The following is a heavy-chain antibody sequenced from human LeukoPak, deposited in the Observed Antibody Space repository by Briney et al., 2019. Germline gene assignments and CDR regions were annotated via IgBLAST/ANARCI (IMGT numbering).Heavy chain of an antibody. CDR1: GFTFSSYS. CDR3: ARDYDILTGYYYYGMDV. D-gene: IGHD3-9*01. J-gene: IGHJ6*02. Sequence: GGSLRLSCAASGFTFSSYSMNWVRQAPGKGLEWVSSISSSSSYIYYADSVRGRFTISRDNAKNSLYLQMNSLRAEDTAVYYCARDYDILTGYYYYGMDVWGQGTTVTVSS. CDR2: ISSSSSYI. V-gene: IGHV3-21*01.